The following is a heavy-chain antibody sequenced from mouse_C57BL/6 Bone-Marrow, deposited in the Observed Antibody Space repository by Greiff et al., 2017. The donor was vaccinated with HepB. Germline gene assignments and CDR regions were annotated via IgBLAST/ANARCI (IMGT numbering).Heavy chain of an antibody. Sequence: QVQLQQPGAELVKPGASVKLSCKASGYTFTSYWMQWVKQRPGQGLEWIGEIDPSDSYTNYNQKFKGKATLTVDTSSSTAYMQLSSLTSEDSAVYDCAREEGGGGLDYWGQGTTLTVSS. CDR3: AREEGGGGLDY. CDR1: GYTFTSYW. CDR2: IDPSDSYT. V-gene: IGHV1-50*01. J-gene: IGHJ2*01.